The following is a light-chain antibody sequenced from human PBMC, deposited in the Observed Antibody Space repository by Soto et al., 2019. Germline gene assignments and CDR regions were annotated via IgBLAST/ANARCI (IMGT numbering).Light chain of an antibody. CDR2: EVS. V-gene: IGLV2-14*01. J-gene: IGLJ1*01. CDR1: SSDVGGYNY. CDR3: SSYTSSRLYV. Sequence: QSALTQPASVSGSPGQSITISCTGTSSDVGGYNYVSWYQQHPGKAPKLMIYEVSNRPSGVSNRFSGSKSGNTASLTISGLQAEDEADYYCSSYTSSRLYVLGTGTKVTVL.